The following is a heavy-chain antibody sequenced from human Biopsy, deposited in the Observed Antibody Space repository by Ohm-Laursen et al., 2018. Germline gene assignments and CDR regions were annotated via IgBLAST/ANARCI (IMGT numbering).Heavy chain of an antibody. CDR2: IYNDVST. Sequence: SETLSLTCTVSGASVSSGSYDWSWIRQPPGKGLEWIGNIYNDVSTKYNPSLRSRVTISADKSANQFSLKLRSVNAADTAVYYCARGYAGLYEAFDFWGQGTVVTVAS. CDR3: ARGYAGLYEAFDF. J-gene: IGHJ3*01. D-gene: IGHD5-18*01. V-gene: IGHV4-61*01. CDR1: GASVSSGSYD.